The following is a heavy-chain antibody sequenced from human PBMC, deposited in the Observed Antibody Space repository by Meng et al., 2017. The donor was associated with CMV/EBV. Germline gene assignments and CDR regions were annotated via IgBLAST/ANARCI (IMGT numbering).Heavy chain of an antibody. CDR1: RFPFSDYY. CDR2: VNSNNDAT. D-gene: IGHD6-19*01. CDR3: VRSSGWSLFDY. V-gene: IGHV1-2*02. Sequence: VRLVQSGAEVTRPGASVKVPCTPSRFPFSDYYIHWVRQAPGQGLEWMGWVNSNNDATNYARKFQGRVSMTRDTSISTAHMELSRLMSDDTAVYYCVRSSGWSLFDYWGQGTLVTVSS. J-gene: IGHJ4*02.